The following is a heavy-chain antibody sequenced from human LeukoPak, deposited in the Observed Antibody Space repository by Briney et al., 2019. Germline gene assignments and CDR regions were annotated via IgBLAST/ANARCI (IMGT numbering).Heavy chain of an antibody. V-gene: IGHV2-5*01. CDR2: IYWNDDK. CDR3: AHPTSSSYFDY. J-gene: IGHJ4*02. Sequence: TLSLTCTVSGGSISSSSYYWGWIRQPPGKGLEWLALIYWNDDKRYSPSLKSRLTITKDTSKNQVVLTMTNMDPVDTATYYCAHPTSSSYFDYWGQGTLVTVSS. CDR1: GGSISSSSYY. D-gene: IGHD6-13*01.